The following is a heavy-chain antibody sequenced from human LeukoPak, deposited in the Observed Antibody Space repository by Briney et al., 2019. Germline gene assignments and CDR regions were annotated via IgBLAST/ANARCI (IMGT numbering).Heavy chain of an antibody. CDR3: AKDLVSGDWYWRGFDS. D-gene: IGHD6-19*01. Sequence: GGSLRLSCAASGFTFNIYVMSRVRQAPGKGLEWVSAIGGSGARTYYADSVRGRFTISRDNSKNTVYLQLNSLRGEDTAVYYCAKDLVSGDWYWRGFDSWGQGTLVTVSS. V-gene: IGHV3-23*01. CDR2: IGGSGART. J-gene: IGHJ4*02. CDR1: GFTFNIYV.